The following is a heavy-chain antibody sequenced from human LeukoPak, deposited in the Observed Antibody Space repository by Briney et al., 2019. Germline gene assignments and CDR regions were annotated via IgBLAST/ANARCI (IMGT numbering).Heavy chain of an antibody. J-gene: IGHJ4*02. CDR2: ISYSGNTV. D-gene: IGHD3-22*01. CDR1: GLTFSDYY. Sequence: GGSLRLSCAASGLTFSDYYMSWIRQAPGKGLEWLSYISYSGNTVYYADSVKGRFTVSRDNAKNSLFLQMKSLRAEDTAVYYCARDTEDYYDSSGYYAPGYWGQGTLVTVSS. V-gene: IGHV3-11*04. CDR3: ARDTEDYYDSSGYYAPGY.